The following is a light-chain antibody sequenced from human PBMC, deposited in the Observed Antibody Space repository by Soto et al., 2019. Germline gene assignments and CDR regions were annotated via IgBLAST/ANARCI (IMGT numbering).Light chain of an antibody. CDR2: AAS. J-gene: IGKJ1*01. CDR3: QQYNTYSWT. V-gene: IGKV1-17*01. CDR1: RDFGSD. Sequence: QMTQSPSSLSASVGEKIIITCRASRDFGSDVSWYQQKPGQAPKLLIYAASNLYTGVPSRFSGSGSGTEFTLTISSLQPDDFATYYCQQYNTYSWTFGQGTKVDIK.